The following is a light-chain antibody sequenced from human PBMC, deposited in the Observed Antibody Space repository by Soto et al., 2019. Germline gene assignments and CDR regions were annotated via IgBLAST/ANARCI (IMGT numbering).Light chain of an antibody. CDR3: CSYAGSVV. V-gene: IGLV2-23*01. Sequence: QSVLTQPASVSGSPGQSITISCTETSSDVGNYNLVSWYQQHPGKAPKLMIYEGNKRPSGVSNRFSGSKSGNTASLTISGLQAEDEADYYCCSYAGSVVFGGGTKVTVL. CDR2: EGN. J-gene: IGLJ2*01. CDR1: SSDVGNYNL.